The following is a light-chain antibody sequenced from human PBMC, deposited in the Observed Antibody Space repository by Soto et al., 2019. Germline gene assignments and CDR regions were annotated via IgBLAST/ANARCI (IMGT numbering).Light chain of an antibody. V-gene: IGLV2-14*01. Sequence: QSTLTQPASVSGSPGQSITISCTGSSGDVGGYNFVSWYQQHPGQAPKLIIYDVSNRPSGDSYRFSGSKSGNTASLTISGLQAEDEAEYYGCSYTGRSTHGFGSGTKVTVL. CDR1: SGDVGGYNF. CDR2: DVS. CDR3: CSYTGRSTHG. J-gene: IGLJ1*01.